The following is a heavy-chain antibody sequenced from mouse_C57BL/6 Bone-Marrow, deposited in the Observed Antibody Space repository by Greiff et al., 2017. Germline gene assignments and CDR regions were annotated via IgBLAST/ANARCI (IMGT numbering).Heavy chain of an antibody. CDR2: IYPGDGDT. J-gene: IGHJ3*01. CDR1: GYAFSSSW. Sequence: VKLQESGPELVKPGASVKISCKASGYAFSSSWMNWVKQRPGKGLEWIGRIYPGDGDTNYNGKFKGKATLTADKSSSTAYMQLSSLTSEDSAVYFCAPHSNWFAYWGQGTLVTVSA. V-gene: IGHV1-82*01. D-gene: IGHD2-5*01. CDR3: APHSNWFAY.